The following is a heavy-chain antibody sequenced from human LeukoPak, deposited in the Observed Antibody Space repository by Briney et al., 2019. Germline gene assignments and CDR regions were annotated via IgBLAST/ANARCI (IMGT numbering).Heavy chain of an antibody. CDR2: INSDGSSA. D-gene: IGHD1-26*01. Sequence: QPGGSLRLSCAASGFTFSNYWMHWVRQAPGKGLVWVSRINSDGSSASYADSVKGRFTISRDNAKNTLYLQMNSLRAEDTAVYYCARPSYSGSYDYWGQGTLVTVSS. CDR1: GFTFSNYW. J-gene: IGHJ4*02. CDR3: ARPSYSGSYDY. V-gene: IGHV3-74*01.